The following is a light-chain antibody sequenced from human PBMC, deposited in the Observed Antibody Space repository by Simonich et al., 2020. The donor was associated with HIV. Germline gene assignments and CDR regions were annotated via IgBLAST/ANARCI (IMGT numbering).Light chain of an antibody. J-gene: IGKJ1*01. V-gene: IGKV3-20*01. Sequence: EIMLTQSPGTLSLSPGERATLSCRASQSVSSNYLAWNQQKPGQAPRLLIYGASSRATGIPDRFSGSGSGTDFTLTISYMQSEGFAVYYCQQYGSSWTFGQGTKVEIK. CDR2: GAS. CDR1: QSVSSNY. CDR3: QQYGSSWT.